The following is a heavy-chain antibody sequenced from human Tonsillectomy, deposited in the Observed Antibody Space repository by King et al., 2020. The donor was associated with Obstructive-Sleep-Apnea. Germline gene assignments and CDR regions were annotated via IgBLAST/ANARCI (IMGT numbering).Heavy chain of an antibody. V-gene: IGHV4-38-2*02. J-gene: IGHJ6*02. Sequence: QLQESGPGLVKPSETLSLTCTASGFSISSGAYWCWIRQPPVTGQEGIGSIYHYVSSSYNPSIKRRVTISVDTSKNKFSLKLSSVTAADTAVYYCARVEAAEGYYYYSGMDVWGQGTTVTVSS. CDR3: ARVEAAEGYYYYSGMDV. CDR1: GFSISSGAY. D-gene: IGHD6-13*01. CDR2: IYHYVSS.